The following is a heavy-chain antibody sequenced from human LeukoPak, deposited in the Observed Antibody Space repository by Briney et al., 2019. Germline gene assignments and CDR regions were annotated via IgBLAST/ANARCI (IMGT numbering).Heavy chain of an antibody. CDR2: ISYDGSNK. D-gene: IGHD3-3*01. Sequence: GGSLRLSRAASGFTFSSYAMHWVRQAPGKGLEWVAVISYDGSNKYYADSVKGRFTISRDNSKNTLYLQMNSLRAEDTAVYYCASGVVIDFYYYGMDVWGQGTTVAVSS. J-gene: IGHJ6*02. CDR3: ASGVVIDFYYYGMDV. V-gene: IGHV3-30-3*01. CDR1: GFTFSSYA.